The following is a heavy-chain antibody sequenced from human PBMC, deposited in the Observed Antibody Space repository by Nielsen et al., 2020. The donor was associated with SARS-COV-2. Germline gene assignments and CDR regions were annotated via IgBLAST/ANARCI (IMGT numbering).Heavy chain of an antibody. CDR2: IYYSGTT. J-gene: IGHJ4*02. D-gene: IGHD3-3*01. V-gene: IGHV4-30-4*01. Sequence: WIRQPPGKGLEWIGYIYYSGTTYYTPSLKSRVTISVDTSKNQFSLKLSSVTAADTAVYYCARYVKGGSYDFWSGYWAGHVDYWGQGTLVTVSS. CDR3: ARYVKGGSYDFWSGYWAGHVDY.